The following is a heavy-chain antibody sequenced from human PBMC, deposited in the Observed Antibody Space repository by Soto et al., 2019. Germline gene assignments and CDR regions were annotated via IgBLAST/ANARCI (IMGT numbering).Heavy chain of an antibody. CDR1: GFTFSSYG. CDR3: AKDGAYGDYLGYYFDY. V-gene: IGHV3-30*18. D-gene: IGHD4-17*01. J-gene: IGHJ4*02. Sequence: QVQLVESGGGVVQPGRSLRLSCAASGFTFSSYGMHWVRQAPGKGLEWVAVISYDGSNKYYADSVKGRFTISRDNSKNTLYLQMNSLRAEDTAVYYCAKDGAYGDYLGYYFDYWGQGTLVTVSS. CDR2: ISYDGSNK.